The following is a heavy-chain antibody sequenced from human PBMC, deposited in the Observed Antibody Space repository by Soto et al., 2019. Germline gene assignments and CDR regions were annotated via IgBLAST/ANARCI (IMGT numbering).Heavy chain of an antibody. CDR3: AKDLPDYYGSGSYSSSNWFDP. Sequence: GGSLRLSCAASGFTFSSYAMSWVRQAPGKGLEWVSAISGSGGSTYYADSVKGRFTISRDNSKNTLYLQMNSLRAEDTAVYYCAKDLPDYYGSGSYSSSNWFDPWGQGTLVTVSS. J-gene: IGHJ5*02. V-gene: IGHV3-23*01. CDR1: GFTFSSYA. D-gene: IGHD3-10*01. CDR2: ISGSGGST.